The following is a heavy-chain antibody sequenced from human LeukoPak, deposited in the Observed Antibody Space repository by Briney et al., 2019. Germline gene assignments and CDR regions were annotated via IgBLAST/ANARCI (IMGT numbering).Heavy chain of an antibody. J-gene: IGHJ4*02. Sequence: PGGSLRLSCAASGFTFRSYVVSWVRQATGKRLEWVSAISGSGGSTYYADYVKGRFTISRDNSKNTVYLQMNSLRAEDTALYYCAKDRLMYDYWGQGTLVTGSS. CDR1: GFTFRSYV. D-gene: IGHD2-8*01. CDR2: ISGSGGST. V-gene: IGHV3-23*01. CDR3: AKDRLMYDY.